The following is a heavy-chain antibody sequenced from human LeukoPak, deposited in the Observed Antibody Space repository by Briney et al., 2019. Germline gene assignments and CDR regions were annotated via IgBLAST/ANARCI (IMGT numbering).Heavy chain of an antibody. D-gene: IGHD2-21*02. Sequence: WIRQPPGKGLEWVGRIQSKTDSGTTDYAAPVKGRFTISRDDSKNTLYLQMNSLKTDDTAVYYCTTELYCGGDCYPGAWGQGTLVTVSS. CDR3: TTELYCGGDCYPGA. CDR2: IQSKTDSGTT. V-gene: IGHV3-15*01. J-gene: IGHJ5*02.